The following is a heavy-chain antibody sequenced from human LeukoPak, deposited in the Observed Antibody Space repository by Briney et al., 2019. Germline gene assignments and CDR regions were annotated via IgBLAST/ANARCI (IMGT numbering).Heavy chain of an antibody. CDR1: GFTFSSYS. Sequence: GSLRLSCAASGFTFSSYSMNWVRQAPGKGLEWVSSISSSSSYIYYADSVKGRFTISRDNAKNSLYLQMNSLRAEDTAVYYCTELGITMIGGVWGKGTTVTISS. CDR2: ISSSSSYI. J-gene: IGHJ6*04. CDR3: TELGITMIGGV. V-gene: IGHV3-21*01. D-gene: IGHD3-10*02.